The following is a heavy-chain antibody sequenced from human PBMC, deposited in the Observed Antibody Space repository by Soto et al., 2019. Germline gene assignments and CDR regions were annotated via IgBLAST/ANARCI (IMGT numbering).Heavy chain of an antibody. J-gene: IGHJ6*02. CDR2: IIPIFGTA. CDR3: ASGKRYYDFSGGYYMAGAGRECYYGLDV. CDR1: GGNFSSYA. Sequence: SVKVSCKASGGNFSSYAISWVRQAPGQGLEWMGGIIPIFGTANYAQKSQGRVTITADKSTSTAYMELSSLRCEDKDVYYWASGKRYYDFSGGYYMAGAGRECYYGLDVWRQGTTVTASS. D-gene: IGHD3-3*01. V-gene: IGHV1-69*06.